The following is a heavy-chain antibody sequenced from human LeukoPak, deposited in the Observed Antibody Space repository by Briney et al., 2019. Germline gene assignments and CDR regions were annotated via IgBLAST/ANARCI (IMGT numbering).Heavy chain of an antibody. CDR1: GFTFSSYA. Sequence: GSLRLSCAASGFTFSSYAMHWVRQAPGKGLEWVAVISYDGSNKYYADSVKGRFTISRDNSKNTLYLQMNSLRAEDTAVYYCARDESDILTGTLPFDPWGQGTLVTVSS. D-gene: IGHD3-9*01. CDR2: ISYDGSNK. V-gene: IGHV3-30-3*01. J-gene: IGHJ5*02. CDR3: ARDESDILTGTLPFDP.